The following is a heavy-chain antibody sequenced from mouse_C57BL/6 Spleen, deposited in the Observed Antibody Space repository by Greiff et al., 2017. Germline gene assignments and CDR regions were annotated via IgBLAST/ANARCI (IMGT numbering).Heavy chain of an antibody. CDR3: ARALYSNYDY. D-gene: IGHD2-5*01. Sequence: VQLQQPGAELVMPGASVKLSCKASGYTFTSSWMHWVKQRPGQGLEWIGEIDPSDSYTNYNQKFKGKSTLTVDKSSSTAYMPLSSLTSEDSAVYYCARALYSNYDYWGQGTTLTVSS. V-gene: IGHV1-69*01. CDR2: IDPSDSYT. CDR1: GYTFTSSW. J-gene: IGHJ2*01.